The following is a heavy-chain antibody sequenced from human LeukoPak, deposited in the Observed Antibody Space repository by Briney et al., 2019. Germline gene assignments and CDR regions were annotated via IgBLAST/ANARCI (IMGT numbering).Heavy chain of an antibody. D-gene: IGHD6-13*01. J-gene: IGHJ4*02. CDR2: IKQDGSEK. Sequence: PGGSLRLSCAASGCTFSSYWMSWVRQAPGKGLEWVANIKQDGSEKYYVDSVKGRFTISRDNAKNSLYLQMNSLRAEDTAVYYCARDSSWSAPFFDYWGQGTLVTVSS. CDR1: GCTFSSYW. CDR3: ARDSSWSAPFFDY. V-gene: IGHV3-7*01.